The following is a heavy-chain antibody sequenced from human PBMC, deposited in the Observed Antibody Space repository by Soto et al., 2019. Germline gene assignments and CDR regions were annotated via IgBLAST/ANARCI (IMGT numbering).Heavy chain of an antibody. D-gene: IGHD6-19*01. Sequence: PGGSLRLSCAASGFTFSSYGMHGVRQAPGKGLEWVAVIWYDGSNKYYADSVEGRFTISRDNSKNTLYLQMNSLRAEDTAVYYCARDRYSSGWFGRSYYYYGMDVWGQGTTVTVSS. CDR2: IWYDGSNK. CDR3: ARDRYSSGWFGRSYYYYGMDV. V-gene: IGHV3-33*01. CDR1: GFTFSSYG. J-gene: IGHJ6*02.